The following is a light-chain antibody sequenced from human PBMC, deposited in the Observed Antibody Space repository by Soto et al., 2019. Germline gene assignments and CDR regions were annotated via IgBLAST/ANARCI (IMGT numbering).Light chain of an antibody. Sequence: QSALTQPASVSGSPEQSITISCTGTSSDVGGYNYVSWYQQHPGKAPKLMIYDVSNRPSGVSNRFSGSKSGNTASLTISGLQAEDEADYYCSSHSSSSTLVVFGGGTRSPS. J-gene: IGLJ2*01. CDR2: DVS. CDR3: SSHSSSSTLVV. CDR1: SSDVGGYNY. V-gene: IGLV2-14*01.